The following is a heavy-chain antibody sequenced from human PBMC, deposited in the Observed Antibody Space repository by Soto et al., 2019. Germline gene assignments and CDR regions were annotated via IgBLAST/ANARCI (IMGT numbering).Heavy chain of an antibody. CDR3: ARYLFWSGYYTFDY. CDR2: IYWDEDQ. CDR1: GFSLSTTGVG. Sequence: QITLKESGPTLVKSTQTLTLTCTFSGFSLSTTGVGVGWIRQPPGKALEWLSLIYWDEDQRYSPSLRSRRAITKPTTKNRVVLTMTNMDPVDTATYYCARYLFWSGYYTFDYCGQGTLVTVSS. D-gene: IGHD3-3*01. J-gene: IGHJ4*02. V-gene: IGHV2-5*02.